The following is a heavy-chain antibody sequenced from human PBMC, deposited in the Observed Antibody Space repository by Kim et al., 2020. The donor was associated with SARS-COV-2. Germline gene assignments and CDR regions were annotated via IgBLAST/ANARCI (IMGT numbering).Heavy chain of an antibody. D-gene: IGHD3-10*01. J-gene: IGHJ5*02. CDR3: ARNRALWFGESPDWFDP. CDR2: ISAYNGNT. CDR1: GYTFTSYG. Sequence: ASVKVSCKASGYTFTSYGISWVRQAPGQGLEWMGWISAYNGNTNYAQKLQGRVTMTTDTSTSTAYMELRSLRSDDTAVYYCARNRALWFGESPDWFDPWGQGTLVTVSS. V-gene: IGHV1-18*04.